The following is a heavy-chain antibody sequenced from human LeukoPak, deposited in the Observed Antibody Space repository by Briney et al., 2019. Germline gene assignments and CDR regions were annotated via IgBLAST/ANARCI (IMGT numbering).Heavy chain of an antibody. D-gene: IGHD3-22*01. CDR3: ARVTYYYDSSGYRHYYYMDV. CDR1: GGSISSSGYY. V-gene: IGHV4-39*01. Sequence: PSETLSLTCTVSGGSISSSGYYWGWIRQPPGKGLEWIGNIYYRGSAYYNPSLKSRVTISVDTSKNQFSLKLSSVTAADTAVYYCARVTYYYDSSGYRHYYYMDVRGKGTTVTISS. CDR2: IYYRGSA. J-gene: IGHJ6*03.